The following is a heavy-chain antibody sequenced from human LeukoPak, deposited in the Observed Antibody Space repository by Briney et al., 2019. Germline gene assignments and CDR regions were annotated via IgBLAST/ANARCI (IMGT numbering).Heavy chain of an antibody. D-gene: IGHD2-15*01. CDR1: GFTFSSYA. V-gene: IGHV3-30*04. CDR3: ARAITRLYWNYYGMDV. J-gene: IGHJ6*02. Sequence: PGGSLRLSCAASGFTFSSYAMHWVRQAPGKGLEWVAVISYDGSNKYYADSVKGRFTISRDNSKNTLYLQMNSLRAEDTAVYYCARAITRLYWNYYGMDVWGQGTTVTVSS. CDR2: ISYDGSNK.